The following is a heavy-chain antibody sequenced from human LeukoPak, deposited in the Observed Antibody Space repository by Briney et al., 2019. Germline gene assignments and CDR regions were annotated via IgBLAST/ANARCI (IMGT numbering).Heavy chain of an antibody. J-gene: IGHJ5*02. CDR1: GYTFTSYY. D-gene: IGHD6-13*01. Sequence: ASVKVSCKASGYTFTSYYMHWVRQAPGQGLEWMGIINPSGGSTSYAQKFQGRVTMTRDMSTSTVYMELSSLRSEDTAVYYCARGMKIYSSSGSFFDPWGQGTLVTVSS. V-gene: IGHV1-46*01. CDR3: ARGMKIYSSSGSFFDP. CDR2: INPSGGST.